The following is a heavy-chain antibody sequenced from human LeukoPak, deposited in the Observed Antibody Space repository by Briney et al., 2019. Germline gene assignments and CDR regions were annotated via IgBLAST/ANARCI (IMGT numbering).Heavy chain of an antibody. CDR1: GDSISSSRYY. D-gene: IGHD2-21*01. CDR3: ARQARDIVVARSSYYFEY. J-gene: IGHJ4*02. V-gene: IGHV4-39*01. Sequence: SETLSLTCTVSGDSISSSRYYWGWIRQPPGKGLEWIGSIYYSGSTYYNPSLKSRVTISVDTSKNQFSLKLSSVTAADTAVYYCARQARDIVVARSSYYFEYWGQGTLVTVSS. CDR2: IYYSGST.